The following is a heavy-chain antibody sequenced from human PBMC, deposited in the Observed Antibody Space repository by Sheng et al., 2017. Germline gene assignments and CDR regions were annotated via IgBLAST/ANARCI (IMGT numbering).Heavy chain of an antibody. CDR1: GGSIISSSYY. J-gene: IGHJ4*02. D-gene: IGHD5-18*01. CDR3: ARDSHSPRNIDY. Sequence: QLQLQESGPGLVKPSETLSLTCTVSGGSIISSSYYWGWIRQPPGKGLEWIGSIYYSGSTYYNPSLKTRVTISVDTSKNQFSLKLSSVTAADTAVYYCARDSHSPRNIDYWGQGTLVTVSS. CDR2: IYYSGST. V-gene: IGHV4-39*07.